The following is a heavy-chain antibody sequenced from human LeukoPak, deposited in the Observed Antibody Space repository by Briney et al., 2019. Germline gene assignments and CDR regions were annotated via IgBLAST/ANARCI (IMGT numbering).Heavy chain of an antibody. V-gene: IGHV3-73*01. J-gene: IGHJ3*02. CDR1: GFTFSGSA. CDR3: AKTITVVTLVDAFDI. CDR2: IRSKANSYAT. D-gene: IGHD4-23*01. Sequence: GGSLRLSCAASGFTFSGSAMHWVRQASGKGLEWVGRIRSKANSYATAYAASVKGRFTISRDDSKNTAYLQMNSLRAEDTAVYYCAKTITVVTLVDAFDIWGQGTMVTVSS.